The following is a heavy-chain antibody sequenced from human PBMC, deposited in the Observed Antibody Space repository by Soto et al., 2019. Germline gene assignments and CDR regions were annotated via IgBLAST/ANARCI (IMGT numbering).Heavy chain of an antibody. Sequence: SETLSLTCTVSGGSISSSSYYWGWIRQPPGKGLEWIGSIYYSGSTYYNPSLKSRVTISVDTSKNQFSLKLSSVTAADTAVYYCARRHWNFGNYFDYWGQGTLVTVSS. CDR2: IYYSGST. J-gene: IGHJ4*02. CDR1: GGSISSSSYY. D-gene: IGHD1-7*01. V-gene: IGHV4-39*01. CDR3: ARRHWNFGNYFDY.